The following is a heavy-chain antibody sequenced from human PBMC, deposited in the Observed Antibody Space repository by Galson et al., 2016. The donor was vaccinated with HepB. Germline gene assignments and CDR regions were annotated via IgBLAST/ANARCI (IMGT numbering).Heavy chain of an antibody. Sequence: SLRLSCAASGFTFSTHWMHWVRQAPGKGLVCVSRISEDGRATNYADSVKGRFTISRDNAKNYLYLQMTSLRPEDTALYYCTRSRGFSPPGWFDPWGQGTLVTVSS. CDR2: ISEDGRAT. J-gene: IGHJ5*02. CDR1: GFTFSTHW. V-gene: IGHV3-74*01. D-gene: IGHD1-26*01. CDR3: TRSRGFSPPGWFDP.